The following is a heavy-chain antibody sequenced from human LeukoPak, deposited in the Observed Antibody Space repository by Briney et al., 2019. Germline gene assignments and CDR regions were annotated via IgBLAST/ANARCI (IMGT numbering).Heavy chain of an antibody. CDR3: ARAKGSDAFDI. Sequence: GGSLRLSCAASGFTVSSNYMSWVRQAPGKGLEWVSVTYSGGSTYYADSVKGRFTISRHNSKNTLYLQMNSLRAEDTAVYYCARAKGSDAFDIWGQGTMVTVSS. D-gene: IGHD3-10*01. CDR1: GFTVSSNY. V-gene: IGHV3-53*04. CDR2: TYSGGST. J-gene: IGHJ3*02.